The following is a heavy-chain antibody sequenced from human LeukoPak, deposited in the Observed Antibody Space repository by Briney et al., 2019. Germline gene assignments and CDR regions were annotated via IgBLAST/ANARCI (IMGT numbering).Heavy chain of an antibody. CDR1: GYTFTRYD. J-gene: IGHJ5*02. CDR3: ARGLGLGNWEAAWFDP. D-gene: IGHD7-27*01. Sequence: ASVKVSRKACGYTFTRYDIHWVRQATGQGVEWVGWMNPKSGNTGYAQKLQGRVTLTRNTSISTAYMELSSLRSEDTAVYYCARGLGLGNWEAAWFDPWGQGTLVTVSS. CDR2: MNPKSGNT. V-gene: IGHV1-8*01.